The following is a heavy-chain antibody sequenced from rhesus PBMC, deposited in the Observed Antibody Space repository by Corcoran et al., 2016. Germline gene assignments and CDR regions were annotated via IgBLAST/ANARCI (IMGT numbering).Heavy chain of an antibody. J-gene: IGHJ4*01. CDR3: AKDRMGSV. CDR2: IANSGTP. Sequence: QLQESGPGLVKPSETLSLTCAVSGGSISGYWWSWIRPPPGKGLEWIGCIANSGTPDTNPSLRSRVTLSRDTSKNQFSLKLSSATAADTAVYYCAKDRMGSVWGQGVLVIVSS. V-gene: IGHV4-165*01. CDR1: GGSISGYW. D-gene: IGHD3-9*01.